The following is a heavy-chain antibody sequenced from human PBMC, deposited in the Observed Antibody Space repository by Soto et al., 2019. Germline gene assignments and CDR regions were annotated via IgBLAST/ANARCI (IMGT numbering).Heavy chain of an antibody. CDR2: IYYSGST. D-gene: IGHD3-22*01. Sequence: SETLSLTCTVSGGSISSCDYYWSWIRQPPGKGLDWIGYIYYSGSTYYNPSLKSRVTISVDTSKNQFSLKLSSVTAADTAVYYCARDPSYDSSGYYYSAGMDVWGQGTTVTVSS. J-gene: IGHJ6*02. V-gene: IGHV4-30-4*01. CDR1: GGSISSCDYY. CDR3: ARDPSYDSSGYYYSAGMDV.